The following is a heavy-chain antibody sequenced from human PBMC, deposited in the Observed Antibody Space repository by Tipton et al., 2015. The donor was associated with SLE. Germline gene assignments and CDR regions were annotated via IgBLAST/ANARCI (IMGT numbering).Heavy chain of an antibody. Sequence: LRLSCTVSGGSISSGYYWGWIRQPPGKGLEWIGSMYHSGSTYYNPSLKSRVTISVDTSKNQFSLKVSSVTAADTAFYYCARHRDSTVTSDFDYWGQGTLVTVSS. D-gene: IGHD4-17*01. CDR1: GGSISSGYY. CDR2: MYHSGST. J-gene: IGHJ4*02. CDR3: ARHRDSTVTSDFDY. V-gene: IGHV4-38-2*02.